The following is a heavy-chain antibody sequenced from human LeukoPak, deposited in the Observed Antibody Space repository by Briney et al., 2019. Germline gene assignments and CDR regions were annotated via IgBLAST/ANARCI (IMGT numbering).Heavy chain of an antibody. V-gene: IGHV3-74*01. J-gene: IGHJ4*02. D-gene: IGHD5-18*01. CDR1: GFTFSSYW. Sequence: GGSLRLSCAASGFTFSSYWMHWVRQAPGKGLVWVSRTKSDGSSTSYADSVKGRFTISRDNAKNTLYLQMNSLRAEDTAVYYCARGGFVDTAMVDYWGQGTLVTVSS. CDR3: ARGGFVDTAMVDY. CDR2: TKSDGSST.